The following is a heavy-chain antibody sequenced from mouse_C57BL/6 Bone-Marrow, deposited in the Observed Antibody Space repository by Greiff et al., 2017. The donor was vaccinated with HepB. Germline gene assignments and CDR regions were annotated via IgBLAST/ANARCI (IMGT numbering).Heavy chain of an antibody. Sequence: VQLQQSGAELARPGASVKLSCKASGYTFTSYGISWVKQRTGQGLEWIGEIHPRSGNTYYNEKFKGKATLTADKSSSTAYMELRSLTSEDSAVYFCARGGYGSVAYWGQGTLVTVSA. CDR2: IHPRSGNT. CDR1: GYTFTSYG. V-gene: IGHV1-81*01. J-gene: IGHJ3*01. CDR3: ARGGYGSVAY. D-gene: IGHD1-1*02.